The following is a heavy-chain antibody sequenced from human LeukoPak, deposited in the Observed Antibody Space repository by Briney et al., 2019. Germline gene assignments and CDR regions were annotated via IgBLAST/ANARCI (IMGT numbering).Heavy chain of an antibody. V-gene: IGHV3-13*01. CDR3: ARAYGSGSYYNRYYYYGMDV. J-gene: IGHJ6*02. CDR1: GFTFSSYD. CDR2: IGTAGDT. Sequence: PGGSLRLSCAASGFTFSSYDMHWVRQATGKGLEWVSAIGTAGDTYYPGSVKGRFTISRENAKNSLYLQMNSLRAGDTAVYYCARAYGSGSYYNRYYYYGMDVWGQGTTVTVSS. D-gene: IGHD3-10*01.